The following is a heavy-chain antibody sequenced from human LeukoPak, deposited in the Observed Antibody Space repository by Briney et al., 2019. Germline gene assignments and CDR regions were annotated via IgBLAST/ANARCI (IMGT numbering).Heavy chain of an antibody. V-gene: IGHV3-23*01. CDR1: GFTFSSYA. J-gene: IGHJ4*02. CDR3: AKDLGRRIQLWLFAGSD. CDR2: ISGSGGST. Sequence: GGSLRLSCAASGFTFSSYAMSWVRQAPGKGLEWVSGISGSGGSTYYADSVKGRFTISRDNSKNTLYLQMNSLRAEDTAVYYCAKDLGRRIQLWLFAGSDWGQGTLVTVSS. D-gene: IGHD5-18*01.